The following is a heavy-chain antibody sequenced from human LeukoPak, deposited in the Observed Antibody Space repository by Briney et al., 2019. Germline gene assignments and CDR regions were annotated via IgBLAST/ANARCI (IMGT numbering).Heavy chain of an antibody. D-gene: IGHD2-2*01. CDR2: ISSSSYI. Sequence: GGSLRLSCAASGFTFSSYSMNWVRQAPGKGLEWVSSISSSSYIYYADSVKGRFTISRDNAKNSLYLQMNSLRAEDTAVYYCARLDCSSTSCSDYWGQGTLVTVSS. J-gene: IGHJ4*02. CDR3: ARLDCSSTSCSDY. V-gene: IGHV3-21*01. CDR1: GFTFSSYS.